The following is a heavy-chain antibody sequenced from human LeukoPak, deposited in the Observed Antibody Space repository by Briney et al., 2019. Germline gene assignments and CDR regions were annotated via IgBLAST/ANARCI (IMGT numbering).Heavy chain of an antibody. Sequence: PSETLSLTCTVSGGSISSYYWSWIRQPPGKGLEWIGYIYYSGSTNYNPSLKSRVTISVDTSKNQFSLKLSSVTAADTAVYYCARPYLDSSGWYWYFDLWGRGTLVTVSS. J-gene: IGHJ2*01. D-gene: IGHD6-19*01. CDR1: GGSISSYY. V-gene: IGHV4-59*08. CDR3: ARPYLDSSGWYWYFDL. CDR2: IYYSGST.